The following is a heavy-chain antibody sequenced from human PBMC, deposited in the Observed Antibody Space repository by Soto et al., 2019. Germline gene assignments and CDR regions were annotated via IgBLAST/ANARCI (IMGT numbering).Heavy chain of an antibody. D-gene: IGHD4-17*01. CDR2: INREGSGT. J-gene: IGHJ4*02. V-gene: IGHV3-74*01. CDR1: GFTFSEYW. Sequence: PGGSLRLSCAASGFTFSEYWMHWVRQAPGKGLVWVSRINREGSGTNYAESVKGRFTISRDNAQNTLYLQMNSLRAEDTAVYYCAREIKTTVDIDYWGQAALVTVSS. CDR3: AREIKTTVDIDY.